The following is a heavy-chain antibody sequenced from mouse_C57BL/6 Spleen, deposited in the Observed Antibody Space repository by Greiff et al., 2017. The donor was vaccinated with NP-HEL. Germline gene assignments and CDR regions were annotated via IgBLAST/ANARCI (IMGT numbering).Heavy chain of an antibody. V-gene: IGHV5-17*01. Sequence: EVMLVESGGGLVKPGGSLKLSCAASGFTFSDYGMHWVRQAPEKGLEWVAYISSGSSTIYYADPVKGRFTISRDNAKNTLFLQMTSLRSEDTAMYYCASYGSSYVRYAMDYWGQGTSVTVSS. CDR1: GFTFSDYG. D-gene: IGHD1-1*01. CDR3: ASYGSSYVRYAMDY. J-gene: IGHJ4*01. CDR2: ISSGSSTI.